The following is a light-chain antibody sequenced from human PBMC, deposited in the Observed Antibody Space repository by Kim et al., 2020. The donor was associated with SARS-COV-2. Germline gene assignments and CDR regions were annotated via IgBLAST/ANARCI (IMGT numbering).Light chain of an antibody. CDR2: DVS. J-gene: IGLJ3*02. V-gene: IGLV2-14*03. CDR3: SSDTSSSTWV. CDR1: SSDVGGYNY. Sequence: GQVITISCTGTSSDVGGYNYVSWYQQHPGKAPKLMIYDVSNRPSGVSNRFSGSKSGNTASLTISGLQAEDETDYYCSSDTSSSTWVFGGGTQLTVL.